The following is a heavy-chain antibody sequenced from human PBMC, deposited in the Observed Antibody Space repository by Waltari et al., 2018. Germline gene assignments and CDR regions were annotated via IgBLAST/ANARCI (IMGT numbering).Heavy chain of an antibody. V-gene: IGHV1-69*19. CDR1: GGTFSSYA. Sequence: QVQLVQSGAEVKKPGSSVKVSCKASGGTFSSYAISWVRQAPGQGLEWLGGIIPIFGTANYAQKFQGRVTITADESTSTAYMELSSLRSEDTAVYYCARAAQPSSIAVGWYYYYGMDVWGQGTTVTVSS. CDR3: ARAAQPSSIAVGWYYYYGMDV. CDR2: IIPIFGTA. J-gene: IGHJ6*02. D-gene: IGHD6-19*01.